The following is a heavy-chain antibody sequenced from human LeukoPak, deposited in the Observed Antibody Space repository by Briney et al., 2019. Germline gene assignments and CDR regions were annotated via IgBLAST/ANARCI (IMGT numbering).Heavy chain of an antibody. CDR3: ARVAYYDILTAQHGEADY. CDR2: ISAYNGNT. J-gene: IGHJ4*02. D-gene: IGHD3-9*01. V-gene: IGHV1-18*01. Sequence: ASVKVSCKASGYTFTSYGISWVRQAPGQGLEWMGWISAYNGNTNYAQKLRGRVTMTTDTSTSTAYMELRSLRSDDTAVYYCARVAYYDILTAQHGEADYWGQGTLVTVSS. CDR1: GYTFTSYG.